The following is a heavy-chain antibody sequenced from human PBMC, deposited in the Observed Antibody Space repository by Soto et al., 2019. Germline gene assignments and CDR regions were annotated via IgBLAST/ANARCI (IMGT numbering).Heavy chain of an antibody. CDR2: INPASGGT. CDR3: ARENWNYDCDY. V-gene: IGHV1-2*02. Sequence: GASVKVSCKAGGYTFSDYYIQWARQAPGQGLEWMGWINPASGGTNYAQKFQGRVTMTRDMSLSTAYMELSRLGSDDTAVYYCARENWNYDCDYWGQGTLVTVS. CDR1: GYTFSDYY. J-gene: IGHJ4*02. D-gene: IGHD1-7*01.